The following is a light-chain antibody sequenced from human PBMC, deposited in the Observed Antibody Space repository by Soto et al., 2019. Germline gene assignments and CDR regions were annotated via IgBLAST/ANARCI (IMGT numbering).Light chain of an antibody. V-gene: IGLV1-44*01. J-gene: IGLJ3*02. CDR2: GSN. CDR1: TSNIGSNS. CDR3: AAWDDNRLGM. Sequence: QSVLTQPPSASGAPGQRVTISCSGSTSNIGSNSVNWYQQVPGTAPRLLIYGSNQRPSGVPDRFSASKSGTSASLVISGLQSEDEASYYCAAWDDNRLGMFGGGTQLTVL.